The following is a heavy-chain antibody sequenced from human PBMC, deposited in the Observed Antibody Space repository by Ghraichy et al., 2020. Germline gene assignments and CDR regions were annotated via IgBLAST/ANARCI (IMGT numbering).Heavy chain of an antibody. D-gene: IGHD6-19*01. CDR2: ISDSGAST. CDR3: AKFYAARGSAWL. CDR1: GFTFNSHA. J-gene: IGHJ4*02. V-gene: IGHV3-23*01. Sequence: GGSLRLSCAASGFTFNSHAMSWVRQAPGKGLQWVSGISDSGASTYYTDSAMGRFTISRDNSNNLLYLQMNSLRGEDTAVYYCAKFYAARGSAWLWGQGTLVPVSS.